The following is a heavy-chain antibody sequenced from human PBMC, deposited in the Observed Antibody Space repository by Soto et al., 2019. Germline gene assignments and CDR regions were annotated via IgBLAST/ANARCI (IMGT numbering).Heavy chain of an antibody. Sequence: EVQLLESGGGLVQPGGSLRLSCADSGVTFSNYAMSWVRQAPGKGLEWVSAISGSGGSTHYADSVKGRFTISRDNSKNTLFLQMNSLRAEDTAVYYCRPSSSSRPDFSYIMDVWGQGTTVTVSS. CDR1: GVTFSNYA. V-gene: IGHV3-23*01. D-gene: IGHD6-6*01. CDR2: ISGSGGST. J-gene: IGHJ6*02. CDR3: RPSSSSRPDFSYIMDV.